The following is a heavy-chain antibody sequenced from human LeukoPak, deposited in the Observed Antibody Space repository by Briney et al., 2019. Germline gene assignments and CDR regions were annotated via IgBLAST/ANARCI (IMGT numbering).Heavy chain of an antibody. CDR1: GGSISSGGYS. CDR2: IYHSGST. V-gene: IGHV4-30-2*01. CDR3: ARLGPEDAAALDY. J-gene: IGHJ4*02. D-gene: IGHD6-13*01. Sequence: SETLSLTCAVSGGSISSGGYSWSWIRQPPGKGLEWIGYIYHSGSTYYNPSLESRVTISVDTSKNQFSLKLSSVTAADTAVYYCARLGPEDAAALDYWGQGTLVTVSS.